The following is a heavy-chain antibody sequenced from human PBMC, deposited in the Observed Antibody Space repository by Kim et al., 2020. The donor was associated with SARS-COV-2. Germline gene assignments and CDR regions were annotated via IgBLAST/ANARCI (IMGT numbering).Heavy chain of an antibody. CDR3: ARGEPGEPLLWFGGLFDY. Sequence: GGSLRLSCAASGFTFSDYYMSWIRQAPGKGLEWVSYISSSGSTIYYADSVKGRFTISRDNAKNSLYLQMNSLRAEDTAVYYCARGEPGEPLLWFGGLFDYWGQGTLVTVSS. CDR1: GFTFSDYY. D-gene: IGHD3-10*01. CDR2: ISSSGSTI. V-gene: IGHV3-11*01. J-gene: IGHJ4*02.